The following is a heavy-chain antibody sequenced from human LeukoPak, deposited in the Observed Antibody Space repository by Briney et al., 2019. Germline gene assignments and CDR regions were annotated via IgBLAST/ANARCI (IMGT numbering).Heavy chain of an antibody. D-gene: IGHD3-9*01. J-gene: IGHJ6*03. Sequence: ASVKVSCKASGYTFISYDINWVRQATGQGLEWMGWMNPNSGNTGYAQKFQGRVTITRNTSISTAYMELSSLRSEDTAVYYCARAKSPMKLRYFDWFNYYYYYMDVWGKGTTVTISS. V-gene: IGHV1-8*01. CDR1: GYTFISYD. CDR3: ARAKSPMKLRYFDWFNYYYYYMDV. CDR2: MNPNSGNT.